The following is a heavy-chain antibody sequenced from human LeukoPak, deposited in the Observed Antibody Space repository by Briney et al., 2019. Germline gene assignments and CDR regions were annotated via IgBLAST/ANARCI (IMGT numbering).Heavy chain of an antibody. V-gene: IGHV1-46*01. D-gene: IGHD6-19*01. J-gene: IGHJ3*02. Sequence: ASVKVSCKASGYTFSSYYMHWVRQAPGQGLEWMGIINPSGGRTSYAQKFQGRVTMTRDTSTSTVYMELSSLRAEDTAVYYCARKGRSAWYEDAFDIWGQGTMVTVSS. CDR1: GYTFSSYY. CDR2: INPSGGRT. CDR3: ARKGRSAWYEDAFDI.